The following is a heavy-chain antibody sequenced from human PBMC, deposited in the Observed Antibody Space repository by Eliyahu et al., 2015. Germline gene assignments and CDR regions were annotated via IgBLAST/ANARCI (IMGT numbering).Heavy chain of an antibody. V-gene: IGHV4-31*03. D-gene: IGHD3-22*01. J-gene: IGHJ4*02. Sequence: QVQLQESGPGLVKPSQTLSLTCTVXGXSXSXGGYYWSWIRQHPGKGLEWIGYIYYSGSTYYNPSLKSRVTISVDTSKNQFSLKLSSVTAADTAVYYCARGRDSSGYYSYFDYWGQGTLVTVSS. CDR3: ARGRDSSGYYSYFDY. CDR2: IYYSGST. CDR1: GXSXSXGGYY.